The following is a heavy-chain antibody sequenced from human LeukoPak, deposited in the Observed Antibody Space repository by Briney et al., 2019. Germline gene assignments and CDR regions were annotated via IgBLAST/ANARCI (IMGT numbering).Heavy chain of an antibody. J-gene: IGHJ4*02. Sequence: SETLSLTCTVSGGSISSSSYYWGWIRQPPGKGLEWIGSIYYSGSTYYNPSLKSRVTISVDTSKNQFSLKLSSVTAADTAVYYCARRSSMVGAFGYWGQETLVTVSS. V-gene: IGHV4-39*01. CDR2: IYYSGST. CDR1: GGSISSSSYY. CDR3: ARRSSMVGAFGY. D-gene: IGHD1-26*01.